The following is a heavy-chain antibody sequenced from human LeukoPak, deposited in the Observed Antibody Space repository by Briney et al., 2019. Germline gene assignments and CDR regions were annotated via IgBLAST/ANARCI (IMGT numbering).Heavy chain of an antibody. CDR3: AKDLSWWVTADY. CDR1: GFPFSGNA. V-gene: IGHV3-23*01. CDR2: VGGDEKT. Sequence: GGSLRLSRTASGFPFSGNAMSWVRQVPGRGLEWVSGVGGDEKTHYADFVRGRFTISRDNAKNTVFLQMTSLTVEDAAVYYCAKDLSWWVTADYWGQGVLVTVSS. D-gene: IGHD2-21*02. J-gene: IGHJ4*02.